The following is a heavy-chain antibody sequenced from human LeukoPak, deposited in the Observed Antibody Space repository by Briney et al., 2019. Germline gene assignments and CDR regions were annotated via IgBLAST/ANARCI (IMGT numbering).Heavy chain of an antibody. Sequence: SETLSLTCTVSGGSISSGGYYWSWIRQPPGKGLEWIGYIYHSGSTYYNPSLKSRVTISVDKSKNQFSLKLSSVTAADTAVYYCARAGGYNWNYYAFDIWGQGTMVTVSS. J-gene: IGHJ3*02. CDR3: ARAGGYNWNYYAFDI. CDR2: IYHSGST. D-gene: IGHD1-7*01. V-gene: IGHV4-30-2*01. CDR1: GGSISSGGYY.